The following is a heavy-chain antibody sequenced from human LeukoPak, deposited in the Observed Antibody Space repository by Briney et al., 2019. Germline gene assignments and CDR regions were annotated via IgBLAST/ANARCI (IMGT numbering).Heavy chain of an antibody. CDR3: VVATVGYFDY. CDR1: GFTFSSYG. V-gene: IGHV3-30*02. Sequence: GGSLRLSCAASGFTFSSYGMHWVRQAPGKGLEWVAFIRYDGSNKYYADSVKGRFTISRDNSKNTLYLQMNSLRAEDTAAYYCVVATVGYFDYWGQGTLVTVSS. J-gene: IGHJ4*02. D-gene: IGHD5-12*01. CDR2: IRYDGSNK.